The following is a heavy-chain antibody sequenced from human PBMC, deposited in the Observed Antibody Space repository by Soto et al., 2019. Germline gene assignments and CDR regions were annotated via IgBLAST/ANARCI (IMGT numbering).Heavy chain of an antibody. Sequence: EVQLVETGGGLIQPGGSLRLSCAASGFTVSSNYMSWVRQAPGKGLEWVSVIYSGGSTYYADSVKGRFTISRDNSKNTLYLQMSSLRAEDTAVYYCARQRYCSGGSCYFLSPYDAFDIWGQGTMVTVSS. CDR3: ARQRYCSGGSCYFLSPYDAFDI. V-gene: IGHV3-53*02. J-gene: IGHJ3*02. CDR2: IYSGGST. D-gene: IGHD2-15*01. CDR1: GFTVSSNY.